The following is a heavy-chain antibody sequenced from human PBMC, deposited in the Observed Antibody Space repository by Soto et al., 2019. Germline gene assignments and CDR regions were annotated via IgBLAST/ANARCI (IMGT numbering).Heavy chain of an antibody. CDR1: GGTFSSYA. CDR3: ASFGYCSSTSCSPGRSITGTTRPGMDV. V-gene: IGHV1-69*06. CDR2: IIPIFGTA. Sequence: QVQLVQSGAEVKKPGSSVKVSCKASGGTFSSYAISWVRQAPGQGLEWMGGIIPIFGTANYAQKFQGRVTITADKSTNTAYMELSSLRSEDTAVYYCASFGYCSSTSCSPGRSITGTTRPGMDVWGQGTTVTVSS. J-gene: IGHJ6*02. D-gene: IGHD2-2*03.